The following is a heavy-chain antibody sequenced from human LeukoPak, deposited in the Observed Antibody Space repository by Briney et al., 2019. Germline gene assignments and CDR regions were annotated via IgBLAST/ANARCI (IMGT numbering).Heavy chain of an antibody. D-gene: IGHD4-23*01. Sequence: PGGSLRLSRAASGFTFSSYDMTWVRQAPGKGLEWVSGISGSGGSTYYADSVKGRFTISRDNSQNTLYLQMNSLRADDTAVYYCAKGLRYGGSSWFFDSWGQGTLVTVSS. J-gene: IGHJ4*02. CDR1: GFTFSSYD. CDR3: AKGLRYGGSSWFFDS. V-gene: IGHV3-23*01. CDR2: ISGSGGST.